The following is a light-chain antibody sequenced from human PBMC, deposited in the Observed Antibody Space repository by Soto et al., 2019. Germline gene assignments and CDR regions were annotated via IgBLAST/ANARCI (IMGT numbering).Light chain of an antibody. Sequence: EKVLTQSPGTLSFSPGERATLSCRASQSVSSSYLAWYQQKPGQAPSLLIYGASSRATGIPDRFSGSGSGTDFTLTISRLEPEDFAVYYCQQFVSSPPMFTFGQGTKLEIK. CDR2: GAS. CDR3: QQFVSSPPMFT. J-gene: IGKJ2*01. V-gene: IGKV3-20*01. CDR1: QSVSSSY.